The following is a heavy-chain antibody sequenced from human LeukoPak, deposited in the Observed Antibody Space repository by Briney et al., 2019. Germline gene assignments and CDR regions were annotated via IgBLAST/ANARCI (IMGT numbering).Heavy chain of an antibody. CDR3: TTGNNSPMDY. CDR1: GFTFSSYS. V-gene: IGHV3-15*01. CDR2: IKSKTDGGTT. Sequence: GGSLRLSCAASGFTFSSYSMNWVRQAPGKGLEWVGRIKSKTDGGTTDYAAPVKDRFTISRDDSKKMLYLQMNSLKTEDTAVYYCTTGNNSPMDYWGQGTLVTVSS. J-gene: IGHJ4*02.